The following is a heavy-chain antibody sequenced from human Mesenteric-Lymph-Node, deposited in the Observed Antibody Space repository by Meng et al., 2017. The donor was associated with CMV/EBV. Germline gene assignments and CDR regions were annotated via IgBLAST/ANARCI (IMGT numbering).Heavy chain of an antibody. Sequence: GGSLRLSCTASGFTFSSYGMHWVRQAPGKGLEWVAVIWYDGSNKYYADSVKGRFTISRDNSKNTLYLQMNSLRAEDTAVYYCAKDGVLVGYYGMDVWGQGTTVTVSS. V-gene: IGHV3-33*06. CDR3: AKDGVLVGYYGMDV. CDR1: GFTFSSYG. D-gene: IGHD3-3*01. J-gene: IGHJ6*02. CDR2: IWYDGSNK.